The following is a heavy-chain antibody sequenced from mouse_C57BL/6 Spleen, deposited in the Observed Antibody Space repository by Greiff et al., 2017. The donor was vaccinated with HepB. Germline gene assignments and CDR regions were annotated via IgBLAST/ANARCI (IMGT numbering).Heavy chain of an antibody. J-gene: IGHJ2*01. Sequence: VQLQQSGAELVRPGASVKLSCTASGFNIKDDYMHWVKQRPEQGLEWIGWIDPENGDTEYASKFQGKATITADTSSNTAYLQLSSLTSEDTAVYYCTTRGSSLFDYWGQGTTLTVSS. CDR3: TTRGSSLFDY. CDR2: IDPENGDT. V-gene: IGHV14-4*01. CDR1: GFNIKDDY. D-gene: IGHD1-1*01.